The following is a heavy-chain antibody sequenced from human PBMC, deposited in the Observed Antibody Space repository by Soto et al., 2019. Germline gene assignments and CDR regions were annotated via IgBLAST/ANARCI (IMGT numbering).Heavy chain of an antibody. D-gene: IGHD6-6*01. CDR2: ISSSSSYI. CDR1: GFTFSSYS. J-gene: IGHJ4*02. Sequence: TGGSLRLSCAASGFTFSSYSMNWVRQAPGKGLEWVSSISSSSSYIYYADSVKGRFTISRDNAKNSLYLQMNSLRAEDTAVYYCARGPGSSAIDYWGQGTLVTVSS. V-gene: IGHV3-21*01. CDR3: ARGPGSSAIDY.